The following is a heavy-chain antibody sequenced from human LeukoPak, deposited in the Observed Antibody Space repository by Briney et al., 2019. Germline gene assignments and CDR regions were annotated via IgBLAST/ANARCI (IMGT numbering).Heavy chain of an antibody. CDR1: GFTFSSYA. CDR3: AKDVPYYDFWSGYQADAFDI. V-gene: IGHV3-30-3*01. Sequence: GGSLRLSCAASGFTFSSYAMHWVRQAPGKGLEWVAVISYNGSNKYYADSVKGRFTISRDNSKNTLYLQMNSLRAEDTAVYYCAKDVPYYDFWSGYQADAFDIWGQGTMVTVSS. CDR2: ISYNGSNK. J-gene: IGHJ3*02. D-gene: IGHD3-3*01.